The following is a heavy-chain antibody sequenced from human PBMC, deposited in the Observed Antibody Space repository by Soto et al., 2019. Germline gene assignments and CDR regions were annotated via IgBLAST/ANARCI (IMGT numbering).Heavy chain of an antibody. D-gene: IGHD1-1*01. V-gene: IGHV4-59*01. Sequence: SETLCLTYTVSGDSISGYYWTWIRQSPGKGLEWIGYIYYSGSTNYNPSLKSRVTISVDTSKNQFSLKLSSLTAADTAVYYCASFMSTTGPAEYFQHWGQGTLVTVSS. CDR2: IYYSGST. J-gene: IGHJ1*01. CDR1: GDSISGYY. CDR3: ASFMSTTGPAEYFQH.